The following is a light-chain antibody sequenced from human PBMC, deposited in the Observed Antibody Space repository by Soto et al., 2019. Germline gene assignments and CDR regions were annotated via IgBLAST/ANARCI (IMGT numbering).Light chain of an antibody. V-gene: IGKV1-5*03. Sequence: DIQMTQSPSTLSASVGDRVTITCRASQSISSWLAWYQQKPGKAPKLLIYKASSLESGVPARCSGSGSGTEFALTISNRQADDLVTYDCQLYNTLTPFGQATKVQI. CDR2: KAS. J-gene: IGKJ1*01. CDR3: QLYNTLTP. CDR1: QSISSW.